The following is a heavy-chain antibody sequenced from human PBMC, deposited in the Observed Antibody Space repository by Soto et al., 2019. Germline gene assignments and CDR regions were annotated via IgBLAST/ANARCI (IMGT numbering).Heavy chain of an antibody. CDR3: AKAHYYGSGSHFDY. J-gene: IGHJ4*02. CDR2: ISYDGSNK. CDR1: GFTFSSYG. D-gene: IGHD3-10*01. Sequence: QVQLVESGGGVVQPGRSLRLSRAASGFTFSSYGMHWVRQAPGKGLEWVAVISYDGSNKYYADSVKGRFTISRDNSKNTLYLQMNSLRAEDTAVYYCAKAHYYGSGSHFDYWGQGTLVTVSS. V-gene: IGHV3-30*18.